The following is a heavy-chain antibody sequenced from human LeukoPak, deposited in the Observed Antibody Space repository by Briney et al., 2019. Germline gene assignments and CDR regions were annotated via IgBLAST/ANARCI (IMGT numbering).Heavy chain of an antibody. D-gene: IGHD3-22*01. CDR1: GFTFSSYA. J-gene: IGHJ4*02. CDR2: ISGSGGST. CDR3: AKAGSSSGYSFFDY. Sequence: GGSLRLSCAASGFTFSSYAMSWVRQAPGKGLGWVSAISGSGGSTYYADSVKGRFTISRDNSKNTLYLQMNSLRAEDTAVYYCAKAGSSSGYSFFDYWGQGTLVTVSS. V-gene: IGHV3-23*01.